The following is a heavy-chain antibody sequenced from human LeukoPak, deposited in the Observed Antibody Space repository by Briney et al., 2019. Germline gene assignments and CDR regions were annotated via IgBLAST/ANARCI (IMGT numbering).Heavy chain of an antibody. D-gene: IGHD3-10*01. J-gene: IGHJ4*02. CDR1: GFTFSSYG. V-gene: IGHV3-53*01. CDR2: IYNGGTT. Sequence: PGGSLRLSCAASGFTFSSYGMHWVRQAPGKGPEWVSVIYNGGTTYYADSVKGRFTTSRHNSENTLNLQMNSPRAEDTAVYYCARVINRGYASGLDYWGQGALVTVSS. CDR3: ARVINRGYASGLDY.